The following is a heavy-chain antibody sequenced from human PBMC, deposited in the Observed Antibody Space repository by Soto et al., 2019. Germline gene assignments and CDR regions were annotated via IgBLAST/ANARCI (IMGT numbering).Heavy chain of an antibody. D-gene: IGHD2-2*01. Sequence: GGSLRLSCAASGFTFSSYAMSWVRQAPGKGLEWVSAISGSDGSTYYADSVKCRFTISRDNSKNTLYLQMNSLRAEDTAVYYCAKCPLVPAATLYFDYWGQGTLVTVSS. CDR3: AKCPLVPAATLYFDY. CDR1: GFTFSSYA. V-gene: IGHV3-23*01. J-gene: IGHJ4*02. CDR2: ISGSDGST.